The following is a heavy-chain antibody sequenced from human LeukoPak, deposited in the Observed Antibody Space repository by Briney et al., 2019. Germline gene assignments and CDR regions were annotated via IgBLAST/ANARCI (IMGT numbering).Heavy chain of an antibody. CDR2: IKQDGNEK. V-gene: IGHV3-7*04. CDR3: ARIVVAGFDY. Sequence: GGSLRLSCAASGFTFSSYWMSWVRQAPGKGLEWVANIKQDGNEKYYVDSVKGRFTTSRDNAKNSLYLQMNSLRADETAVYYCARIVVAGFDYWGQGTLVTVSS. J-gene: IGHJ4*02. D-gene: IGHD6-19*01. CDR1: GFTFSSYW.